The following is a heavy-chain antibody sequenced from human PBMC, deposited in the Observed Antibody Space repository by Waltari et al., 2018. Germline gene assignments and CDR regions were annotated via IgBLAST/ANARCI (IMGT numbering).Heavy chain of an antibody. Sequence: EVQLVETGGGLIQPGGSLRLSCAASGFTVSSNYMSWVRQAPGKGLEWVSVIYSGGSTYYADSVKGRFTISRDNSKNTLYLQMNSLRAEDTAVYYCARDLLGSSLYNWFDPWGQGTLVTVSS. CDR1: GFTVSSNY. V-gene: IGHV3-53*02. D-gene: IGHD6-13*01. J-gene: IGHJ5*02. CDR2: IYSGGST. CDR3: ARDLLGSSLYNWFDP.